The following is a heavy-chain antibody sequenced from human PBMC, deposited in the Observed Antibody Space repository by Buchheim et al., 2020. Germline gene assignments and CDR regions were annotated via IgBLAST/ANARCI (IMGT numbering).Heavy chain of an antibody. V-gene: IGHV3-23*01. CDR3: AKAMFWNYDGSGYSSDY. CDR2: ICGDGAKI. J-gene: IGHJ4*02. Sequence: EVQLLESGGGLVQPGGSLRLSCVASGFTFSSYAMSWVRQAPEKGLEWVSSICGDGAKIEHADSVKGRFTISRDNSKNTLYLQLNSLRAEDTAVYYGAKAMFWNYDGSGYSSDYWGQGT. D-gene: IGHD3-22*01. CDR1: GFTFSSYA.